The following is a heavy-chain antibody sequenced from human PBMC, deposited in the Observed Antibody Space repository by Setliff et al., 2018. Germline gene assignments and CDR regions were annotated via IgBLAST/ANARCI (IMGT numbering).Heavy chain of an antibody. D-gene: IGHD3-22*01. Sequence: AGGSLRLSCAASGFIFSSYAMVWVRQAPGKGLEYVSAISSNGGNIYYADSVKGRFAISRDNSKNTLYLQVGSLRTDDVAVYYCARKPSYENYFDYWGQGTLVTVSS. CDR1: GFIFSSYA. J-gene: IGHJ4*02. V-gene: IGHV3-64*02. CDR2: ISSNGGNI. CDR3: ARKPSYENYFDY.